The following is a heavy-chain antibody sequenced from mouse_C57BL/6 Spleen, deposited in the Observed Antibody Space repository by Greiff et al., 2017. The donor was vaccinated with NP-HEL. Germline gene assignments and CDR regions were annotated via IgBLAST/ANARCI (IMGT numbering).Heavy chain of an antibody. CDR3: ARPYYYGSSYEYFDV. D-gene: IGHD1-1*01. Sequence: EVQLQQSGPELVKPGDSVKISCKASGYSFTGYFMNWVMQSHGKSLEWIGRINPYNGDTFYNQKFKGKATLTVDKSSSTAHMELRSLTSEDSAVYYCARPYYYGSSYEYFDVWGTGTTVTVSS. J-gene: IGHJ1*03. CDR2: INPYNGDT. CDR1: GYSFTGYF. V-gene: IGHV1-20*01.